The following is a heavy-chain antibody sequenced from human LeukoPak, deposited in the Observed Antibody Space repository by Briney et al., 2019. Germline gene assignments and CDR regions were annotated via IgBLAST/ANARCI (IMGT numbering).Heavy chain of an antibody. CDR3: ARVSGKYYFDY. J-gene: IGHJ4*02. Sequence: SETLSLTCTVSGGSISRYSWSWIRKPPGKGLEWIGYIYSSGSTNYKPSLKGRVTISIDTAKNQFSLKLISVTAADTAVYYCARVSGKYYFDYWGQGTLVTVSS. CDR1: GGSISRYS. CDR2: IYSSGST. V-gene: IGHV4-59*01.